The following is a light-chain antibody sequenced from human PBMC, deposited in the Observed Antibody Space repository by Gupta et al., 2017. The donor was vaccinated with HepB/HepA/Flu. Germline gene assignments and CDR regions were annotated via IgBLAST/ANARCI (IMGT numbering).Light chain of an antibody. CDR2: GAS. CDR3: QQYQDWPPCS. J-gene: IGKJ2*04. CDR1: ESVRSN. V-gene: IGKV3-15*01. Sequence: ASLYASPGERATLSCRASESVRSNLAWYKQKPGQAPRLLIYGASTRDSGIPARFSGSGSGTDFTLTISNLQSEDFAVYSWQQYQDWPPCSCGQGTKLEIK.